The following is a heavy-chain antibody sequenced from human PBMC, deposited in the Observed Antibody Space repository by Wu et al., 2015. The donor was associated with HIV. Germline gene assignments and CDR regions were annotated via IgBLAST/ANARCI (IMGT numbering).Heavy chain of an antibody. CDR1: GNTFNA. CDR3: ATYPGWTGVLDAFDM. J-gene: IGHJ3*02. CDR2: IIPLFGTT. D-gene: IGHD3/OR15-3a*01. V-gene: IGHV1-69*05. Sequence: QDQLVQSGAEVKKPGSSVKISCKASGNTFNAVNWLRQALGQGLEWMGGIIPLFGTTEYAHIFQGRVTITTDESTSTAYMRLSSLTSADTAVYYCATYPGWTGVLDAFDMWGQGTLVTVSS.